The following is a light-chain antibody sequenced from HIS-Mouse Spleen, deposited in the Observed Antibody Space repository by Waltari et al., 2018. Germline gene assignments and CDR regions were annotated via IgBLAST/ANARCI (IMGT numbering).Light chain of an antibody. J-gene: IGLJ1*01. CDR2: GTN. V-gene: IGLV1-40*01. CDR1: SSNIGAGYD. CDR3: QSYDSSLSGSYV. Sequence: QSVLTQPPSVSGAPGPRVTISCTGSSSNIGAGYDVHWSQQLPGTAPKLPINGTNTRPPGGPDRFSGAKSGTSASLAITRLHAEDEADYYCQSYDSSLSGSYVFGTGTNVTVL.